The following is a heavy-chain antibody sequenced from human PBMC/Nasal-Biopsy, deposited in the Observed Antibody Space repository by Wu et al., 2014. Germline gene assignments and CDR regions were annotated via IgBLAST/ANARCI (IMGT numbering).Heavy chain of an antibody. J-gene: IGHJ3*01. Sequence: LRLSCAASGFDFEDYAMQWVRQAPGKGLEWVSGINWNSVNIAYAESVKGRFTISRDNAKKSLYLQMDSLRAEDTALYYCAKDRDIGFPHDAFDVWGQWDTGHRLF. V-gene: IGHV3-9*01. CDR3: AKDRDIGFPHDAFDV. D-gene: IGHD3-10*01. CDR1: GFDFEDYA. CDR2: INWNSVNI.